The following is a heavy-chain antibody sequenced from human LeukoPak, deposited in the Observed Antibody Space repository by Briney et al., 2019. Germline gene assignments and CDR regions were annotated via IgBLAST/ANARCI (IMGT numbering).Heavy chain of an antibody. CDR2: IYYSGST. D-gene: IGHD6-13*01. CDR1: GGSLSDYY. CDR3: ARASAGRDAFDI. J-gene: IGHJ3*02. Sequence: SETLSLTCTVSGGSLSDYYWTWVRQPPGKGLEWIGYIYYSGSTNYNPSLKSRVTISVDTSKNQFSLKLSSVTAADTAVYYCARASAGRDAFDIWGQGTMVTVSS. V-gene: IGHV4-59*01.